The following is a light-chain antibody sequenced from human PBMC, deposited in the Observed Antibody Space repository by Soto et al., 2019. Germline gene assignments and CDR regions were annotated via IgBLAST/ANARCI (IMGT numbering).Light chain of an antibody. Sequence: QSALTQPASVSGSPGQSITISCTGTSSDVGGYNYVSWYQQHPGKAPKLMIYDVSSRPSGVSIRFSGSKSGNTASLTISGLQAEDESDYYCCSYSSSANVVFGGGTKLTVL. V-gene: IGLV2-14*01. CDR3: CSYSSSANVV. CDR2: DVS. CDR1: SSDVGGYNY. J-gene: IGLJ2*01.